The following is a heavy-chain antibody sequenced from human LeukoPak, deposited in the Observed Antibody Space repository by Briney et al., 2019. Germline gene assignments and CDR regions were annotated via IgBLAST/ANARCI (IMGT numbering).Heavy chain of an antibody. Sequence: GGSLKLSCVVSGFTFSGSAVHWVRQASGKGLEWVGRIRSRANNYATAYAASVKGRFTISRDDSKNTAYLQMNSLKTEDTAVYYCTGDNFDSSVKFDYWGQGTLVTVSS. D-gene: IGHD3-22*01. CDR2: IRSRANNYAT. J-gene: IGHJ4*02. CDR1: GFTFSGSA. CDR3: TGDNFDSSVKFDY. V-gene: IGHV3-73*01.